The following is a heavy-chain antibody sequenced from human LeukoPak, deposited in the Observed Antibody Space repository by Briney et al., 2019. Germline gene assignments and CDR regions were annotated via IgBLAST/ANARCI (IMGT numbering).Heavy chain of an antibody. CDR2: ISSSSSYI. V-gene: IGHV3-21*04. J-gene: IGHJ4*02. CDR1: GFTFSSYS. CDR3: AKAGAGWERRGFDY. D-gene: IGHD1-26*01. Sequence: PGGSLRLPCAASGFTFSSYSMNWVRQAPGKGLEWVSSISSSSSYIYYADSVKGRFTISRDNAKNSLYLQMNSLRAEDTAVYYCAKAGAGWERRGFDYWGQGTLVTVSS.